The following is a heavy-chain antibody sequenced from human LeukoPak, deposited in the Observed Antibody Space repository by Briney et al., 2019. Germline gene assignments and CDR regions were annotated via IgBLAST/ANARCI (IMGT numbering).Heavy chain of an antibody. D-gene: IGHD2-15*01. CDR2: ISGSGGST. CDR1: GFTFSSYA. Sequence: HPGGSLRLSCAASGFTFSSYAMSWVRQAPGKGLGWVSAISGSGGSTYYADSVKGRFTISRDNSKNTLYLQMNSLRAEDTAVYYCAKGGGRQNAFDIWGQGTMVTVSS. J-gene: IGHJ3*02. V-gene: IGHV3-23*01. CDR3: AKGGGRQNAFDI.